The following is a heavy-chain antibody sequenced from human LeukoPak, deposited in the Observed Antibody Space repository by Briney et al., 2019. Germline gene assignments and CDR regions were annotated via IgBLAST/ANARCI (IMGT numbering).Heavy chain of an antibody. CDR3: ATHPYDSSGYPSQRDDY. J-gene: IGHJ4*02. D-gene: IGHD3-22*01. Sequence: TGGSLRLSCAASGFTFSDYYMSWIRQAPGKGLEWVSYISSSSSYTNYAGSVKGRFTISRDNAKNSLYLQMNSLRAEDTAVYYCATHPYDSSGYPSQRDDYWGQGTLVTVSS. CDR2: ISSSSSYT. CDR1: GFTFSDYY. V-gene: IGHV3-11*06.